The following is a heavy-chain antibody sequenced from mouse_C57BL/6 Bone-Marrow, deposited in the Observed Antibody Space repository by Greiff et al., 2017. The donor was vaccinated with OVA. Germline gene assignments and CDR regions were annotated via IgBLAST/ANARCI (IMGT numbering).Heavy chain of an antibody. D-gene: IGHD1-1*01. CDR2: INPSSGYT. J-gene: IGHJ3*01. CDR1: GYTFTSYW. CDR3: ARHGLRSFAY. V-gene: IGHV1-7*01. Sequence: QVQLQQSGAELAKPGASVKLSCKASGYTFTSYWMHWVKQRPGQGLEWIGYINPSSGYTKYNQKFKDKATLTADKSSSTVYMELSRLTSEDSAVYFCARHGLRSFAYWGQGTLVTVSA.